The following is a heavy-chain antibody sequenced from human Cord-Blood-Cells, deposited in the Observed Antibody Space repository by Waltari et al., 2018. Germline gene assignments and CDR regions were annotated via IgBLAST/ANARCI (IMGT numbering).Heavy chain of an antibody. D-gene: IGHD5-12*01. CDR3: ARNGGGYVWGLDY. J-gene: IGHJ4*02. CDR1: GGTFSSYD. CDR2: LNPFLGVA. V-gene: IGHV1-69*04. Sequence: QVQLVQSGAEVKKPGSSVKVSCKASGGTFSSYDISWVRQAPGQGLEWMGGLNPFLGVATHAQQFQGSVTIAADEATITAYMELSSLRSEDTALYYCARNGGGYVWGLDYWGQGTLVTVSS.